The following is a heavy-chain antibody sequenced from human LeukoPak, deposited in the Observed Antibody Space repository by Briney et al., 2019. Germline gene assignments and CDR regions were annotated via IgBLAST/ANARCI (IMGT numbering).Heavy chain of an antibody. CDR3: ARRSSGSPPYYFGY. D-gene: IGHD1-26*01. CDR2: INSDGSST. V-gene: IGHV3-74*01. Sequence: GGSLRPSCAASGLTFSSYWMHWVRQAPGKELVWVSRINSDGSSTSYADSVKGRFTISRDNAKNTLYLQMNSLRAEDTAVYYCARRSSGSPPYYFGYWGQGTLVTVSS. J-gene: IGHJ4*02. CDR1: GLTFSSYW.